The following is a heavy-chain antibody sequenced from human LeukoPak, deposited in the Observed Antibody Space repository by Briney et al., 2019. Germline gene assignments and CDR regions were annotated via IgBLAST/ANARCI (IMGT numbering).Heavy chain of an antibody. V-gene: IGHV4-30-4*08. CDR3: ARAAAGMRDRAFDI. CDR2: IYYSGIT. Sequence: SETLSLTCTVSGGSISSGDHYWSWIRQPPGKGLEWIGNIYYSGITYYNPSLKSRLTISVDTSKNQLSLKLSSVTAADTAVYYCARAAAGMRDRAFDIWGQGTMVTVSS. CDR1: GGSISSGDHY. J-gene: IGHJ3*02. D-gene: IGHD6-13*01.